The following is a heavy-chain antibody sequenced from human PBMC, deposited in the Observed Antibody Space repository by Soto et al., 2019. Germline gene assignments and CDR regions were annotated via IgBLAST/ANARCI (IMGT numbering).Heavy chain of an antibody. J-gene: IGHJ4*02. Sequence: PSQALSLTYSISGDRVSRKSAAWAWIRHSPSRGLEWLGRTYYRSKWYNEYAVSVKSRITINPDTSKNQFSLQLNSVTPDDTAVYYCARSGNEGAVDYWGQGTLVTVSS. CDR1: GDRVSRKSAA. CDR2: TYYRSKWYN. D-gene: IGHD1-26*01. V-gene: IGHV6-1*01. CDR3: ARSGNEGAVDY.